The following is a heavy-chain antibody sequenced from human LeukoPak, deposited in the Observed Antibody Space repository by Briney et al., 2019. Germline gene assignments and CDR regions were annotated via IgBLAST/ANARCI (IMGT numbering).Heavy chain of an antibody. CDR1: KFPVSDTY. Sequence: HPGGSLRLSCAASKFPVSDTYMIWVRQAPGRGLEWVSVTYGDGSGHYADSVRGRFTISRDKSKNTVYLQMNSLRAEDTAVYYCASRPSGNYPYPYFDYWGQGTLVTVSS. V-gene: IGHV3-53*01. D-gene: IGHD3-16*02. CDR3: ASRPSGNYPYPYFDY. CDR2: TYGDGSG. J-gene: IGHJ4*02.